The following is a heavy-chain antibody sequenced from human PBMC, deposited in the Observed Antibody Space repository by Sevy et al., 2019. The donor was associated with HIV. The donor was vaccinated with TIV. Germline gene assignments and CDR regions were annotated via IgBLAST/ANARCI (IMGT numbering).Heavy chain of an antibody. D-gene: IGHD4-4*01. CDR1: GFTFGSYA. CDR3: SREGYSNYFDY. Sequence: GESLKISCGASGFTFGSYAMHWVRQAPGKGLEWVAVISYDGSNKYYADSVKGRFTISRDNSKNTLYLQMNSLRAEDTAVYYCSREGYSNYFDYWGQGTLVTVSS. CDR2: ISYDGSNK. V-gene: IGHV3-30-3*01. J-gene: IGHJ4*02.